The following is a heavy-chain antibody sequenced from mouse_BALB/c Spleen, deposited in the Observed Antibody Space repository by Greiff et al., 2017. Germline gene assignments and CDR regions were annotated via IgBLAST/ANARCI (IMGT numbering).Heavy chain of an antibody. J-gene: IGHJ2*01. D-gene: IGHD1-1*01. V-gene: IGHV5-17*02. CDR2: ISSGSSTI. Sequence: EVQQVESGGGLVQPGGSRKLSCAASGFTFSSFGMHWVRQAPEKGLEWVAYISSGSSTIYYADTVKGRFTISRDNPKNTLFLQMTSLRSEDTAMYYCARYSYYGSSFDYWGQGTTLTVSS. CDR1: GFTFSSFG. CDR3: ARYSYYGSSFDY.